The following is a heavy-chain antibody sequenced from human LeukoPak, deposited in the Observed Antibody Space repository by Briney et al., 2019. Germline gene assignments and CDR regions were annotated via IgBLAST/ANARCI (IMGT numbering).Heavy chain of an antibody. CDR3: ARTTVAPYYFDY. V-gene: IGHV4-61*08. Sequence: SETLSLTCTVSGVSISSGGYYWSWIRQPPGKGLEWIGYIYYSGSTNYNPSLKSRVTISVDKSKNQFSLKLSSVTAADTAVYFCARTTVAPYYFDYWGQGTLVTVSS. D-gene: IGHD4-23*01. CDR2: IYYSGST. CDR1: GVSISSGGYY. J-gene: IGHJ4*02.